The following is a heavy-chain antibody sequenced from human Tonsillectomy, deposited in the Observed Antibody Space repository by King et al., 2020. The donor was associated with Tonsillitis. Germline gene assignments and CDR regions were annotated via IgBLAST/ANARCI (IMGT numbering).Heavy chain of an antibody. Sequence: QLQESGPGLVKPSETLSLTCTVSGGSISSSSYYWGWIRQPPGKGLEWIGSIYYSGSTYYNPSLKSRVTISVDTSKNQFSLKLSSVTAAETAVYYCARLADFWSGPKGRFDYWGQGTLVTVSS. V-gene: IGHV4-39*01. CDR2: IYYSGST. J-gene: IGHJ4*02. CDR3: ARLADFWSGPKGRFDY. CDR1: GGSISSSSYY. D-gene: IGHD3-3*01.